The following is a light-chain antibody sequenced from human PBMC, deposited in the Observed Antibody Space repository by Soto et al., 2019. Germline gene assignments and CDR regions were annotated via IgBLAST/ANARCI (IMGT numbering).Light chain of an antibody. V-gene: IGLV2-8*01. Sequence: QSALTQPPSASGSPGQSVSMSCTGSSSDLGNHNFVSWYQQHPGKAPKLMIYEVSERPSGVPDRFSASKSGNTASLTVSGLQAEDEADYYCSSYAGGDSPVLFGGGTKLTVL. CDR1: SSDLGNHNF. CDR3: SSYAGGDSPVL. J-gene: IGLJ3*02. CDR2: EVS.